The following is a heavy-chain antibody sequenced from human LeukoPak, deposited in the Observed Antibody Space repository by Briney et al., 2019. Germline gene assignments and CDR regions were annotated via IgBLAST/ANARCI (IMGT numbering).Heavy chain of an antibody. Sequence: LAGGSLRLSCAASGFSLGSHPMNWVRQAPGKGLEWVSGITGSGDYTYYIDSVQGRFTTSRDNSKNMLFLQMNSLRAEDTAVYYCARGVMAARLYYFDYWGRGILVTVSS. V-gene: IGHV3-23*01. CDR1: GFSLGSHP. CDR2: ITGSGDYT. CDR3: ARGVMAARLYYFDY. D-gene: IGHD2-21*01. J-gene: IGHJ4*02.